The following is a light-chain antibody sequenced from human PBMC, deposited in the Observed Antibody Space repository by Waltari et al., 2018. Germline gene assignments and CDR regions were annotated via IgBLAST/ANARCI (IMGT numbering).Light chain of an antibody. Sequence: SYELTQPLSVSVALGQTAKIPCGGINIDSNNAHWYQQKPGQAPVLVIFRSTDRPSGIPEQFSGSNSGNTATLTISRAQAGDEADYYCQVWDNFTLIFGGGTKLTVL. CDR3: QVWDNFTLI. CDR2: RST. V-gene: IGLV3-9*01. J-gene: IGLJ2*01. CDR1: NIDSNN.